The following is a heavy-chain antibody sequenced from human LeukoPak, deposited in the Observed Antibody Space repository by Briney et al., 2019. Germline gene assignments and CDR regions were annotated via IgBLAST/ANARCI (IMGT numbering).Heavy chain of an antibody. D-gene: IGHD1-26*01. CDR2: IGSSGSST. V-gene: IGHV3-48*03. CDR3: AREDGSQLDY. CDR1: GFTFSNYE. Sequence: PGGSLRLSCATSGFTFSNYEMSWVRQTPGKGLEWVSYIGSSGSSTYYADSVKGRFTISRDNAKSSLYLQMDSLRAGDTAVYYCAREDGSQLDYWGRGTLVTVSS. J-gene: IGHJ4*02.